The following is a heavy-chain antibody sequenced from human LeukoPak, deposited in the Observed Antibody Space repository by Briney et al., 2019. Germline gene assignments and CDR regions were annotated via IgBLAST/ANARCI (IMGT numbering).Heavy chain of an antibody. J-gene: IGHJ4*02. CDR2: ISLTGET. D-gene: IGHD1-26*01. V-gene: IGHV4-4*02. Sequence: GSLRLSCAASGFTFSSYSMNWVRQPPGQGLEWIGEISLTGETNYNPSLNGRVTMSLDESRNQLSLDLTSVTAADTAIYYCSRESGAFCPFGYWGQGTLVIV. CDR3: SRESGAFCPFGY. CDR1: GFTFSSYSM.